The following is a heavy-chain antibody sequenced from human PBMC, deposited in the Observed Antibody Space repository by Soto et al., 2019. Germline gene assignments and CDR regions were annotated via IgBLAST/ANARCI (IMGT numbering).Heavy chain of an antibody. D-gene: IGHD3-22*01. V-gene: IGHV3-23*01. CDR2: LSAPGVTT. J-gene: IGHJ6*02. CDR1: GFVFRSYA. Sequence: GESLKSSWASSGFVFRSYAMTWVRQAPRKGLEWVSTLSAPGVTTYYAASGQGRFTISRDNSKNTLYLLMDSLRDKDTAVYYCTKEPNYYYATRGHTDAMAVWGQGTTVTVSS. CDR3: TKEPNYYYATRGHTDAMAV.